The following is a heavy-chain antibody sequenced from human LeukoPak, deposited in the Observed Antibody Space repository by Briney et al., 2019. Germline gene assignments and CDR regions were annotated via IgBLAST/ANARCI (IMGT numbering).Heavy chain of an antibody. CDR2: IYYSGST. D-gene: IGHD3-3*01. V-gene: IGHV4-59*12. Sequence: SETLSLTCTVSGGSISSYYWNWIRQPPGKGLEWIGYIYYSGSTNYNPSLKSRVTISVDTSKNQFSLKLSSVTAADTAVYYCARGRYDFWSGHPTPFDYWGQGTLVTVSS. CDR1: GGSISSYY. J-gene: IGHJ4*02. CDR3: ARGRYDFWSGHPTPFDY.